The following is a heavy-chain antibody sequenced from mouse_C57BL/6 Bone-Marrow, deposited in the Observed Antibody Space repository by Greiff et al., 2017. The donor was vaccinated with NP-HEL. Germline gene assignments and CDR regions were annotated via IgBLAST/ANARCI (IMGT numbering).Heavy chain of an antibody. Sequence: EVQLQQSGPGLVKPSQSLSLTCSVTGYSITSGYYWNWIRQFPGNKLEWMGYISYDGSNNYNPSLKNRISITRDTSKNQFFLKLNSVTTEDTATYYCAREAIYYYGSSYFDYWGQGTTLTVSS. V-gene: IGHV3-6*01. D-gene: IGHD1-1*01. J-gene: IGHJ2*01. CDR3: AREAIYYYGSSYFDY. CDR2: ISYDGSN. CDR1: GYSITSGYY.